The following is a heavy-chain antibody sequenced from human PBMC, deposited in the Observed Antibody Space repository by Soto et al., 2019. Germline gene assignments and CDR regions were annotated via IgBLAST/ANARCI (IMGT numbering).Heavy chain of an antibody. CDR1: GYSFTSHW. D-gene: IGHD5-12*01. CDR2: IYPGDSDT. CDR3: ARRTNTNGVATNFDY. J-gene: IGHJ4*02. Sequence: PGESLKISCKGSGYSFTSHWIGWVRQMPGKGLEWMGIIYPGDSDTRNSPSFQGQVTISADKSISTAYLQWRSLKASDTAMYFCARRTNTNGVATNFDYWGQGTLVTVSS. V-gene: IGHV5-51*01.